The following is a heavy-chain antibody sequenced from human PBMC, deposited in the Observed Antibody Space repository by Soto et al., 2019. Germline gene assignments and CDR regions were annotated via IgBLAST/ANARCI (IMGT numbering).Heavy chain of an antibody. CDR3: ARDLTAGDTY. CDR2: INIDLSTT. D-gene: IGHD7-27*01. CDR1: GFTFISYC. V-gene: IGHV3-74*01. J-gene: IGHJ4*02. Sequence: PGGSLRRSCAASGFTFISYCMHWVRQAPLEGLLLFSRINIDLSTTSYADSVKGLFTISRYNANNTLYLQMNSLRSEYTAVYYCARDLTAGDTYWGQGTMVTVPS.